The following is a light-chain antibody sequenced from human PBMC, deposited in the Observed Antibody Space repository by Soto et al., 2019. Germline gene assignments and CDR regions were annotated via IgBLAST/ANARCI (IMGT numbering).Light chain of an antibody. Sequence: QSALTQPASVSGSPGQSITISCTGTSSDVGGYSYVSWYQQHPGKAPKLMIYEVSNRPSGVSNRFSGSKSGNTASLTISGLQAEDEADYSCSSFSSSSTLVVLGGGTKLTVL. CDR3: SSFSSSSTLVV. V-gene: IGLV2-14*01. CDR1: SSDVGGYSY. J-gene: IGLJ2*01. CDR2: EVS.